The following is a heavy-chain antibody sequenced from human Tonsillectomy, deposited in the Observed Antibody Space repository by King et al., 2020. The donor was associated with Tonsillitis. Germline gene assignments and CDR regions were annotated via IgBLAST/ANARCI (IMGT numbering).Heavy chain of an antibody. Sequence: QLVQSGSELKKPGASVKVSCKASGYIFTNYAMNWVRQAPGQGLEWMGWINTNTGNTGNPTYAQGFTGRFVVSLDTSASTAYLLISSLKAEDTAVYYCARDYWGSDYWGQGTLVTVSS. CDR2: INTNTGNTGNP. V-gene: IGHV7-4-1*02. CDR1: GYIFTNYA. J-gene: IGHJ4*02. D-gene: IGHD7-27*01. CDR3: ARDYWGSDY.